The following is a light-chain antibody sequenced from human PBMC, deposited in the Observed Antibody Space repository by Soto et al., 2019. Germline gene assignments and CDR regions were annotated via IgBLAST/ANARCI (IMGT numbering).Light chain of an antibody. CDR3: QQVISYPIT. CDR1: QGINYY. J-gene: IGKJ5*01. V-gene: IGKV1-9*01. Sequence: DIQLTPSPSFLSASVGDRVTITCRSSQGINYYLAWYQQKPAQAPNLLIYAASSLQRGVPSRFSGSGSGTEFTLTIKSLQPEEFAVYYGQQVISYPITVCQGTRREIK. CDR2: AAS.